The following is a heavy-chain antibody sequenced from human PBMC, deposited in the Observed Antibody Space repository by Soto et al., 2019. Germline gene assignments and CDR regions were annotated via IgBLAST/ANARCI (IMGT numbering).Heavy chain of an antibody. CDR3: ERGQWSANYFDY. D-gene: IGHD2-8*01. CDR1: GFTFDDHG. CDR2: INWNGGST. Sequence: EVQLVESGGGVVRPGGSLRLSCAASGFTFDDHGMSWVRQVPGKGLEWVAGINWNGGSTGYADSVKGRFTISRDNAKNSRYMQMNSLAVEDTALYHCERGQWSANYFDYWGQGTLVTVSS. J-gene: IGHJ4*02. V-gene: IGHV3-20*01.